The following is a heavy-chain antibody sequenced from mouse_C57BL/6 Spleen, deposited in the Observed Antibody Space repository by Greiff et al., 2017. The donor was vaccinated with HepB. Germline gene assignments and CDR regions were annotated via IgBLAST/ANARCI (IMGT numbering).Heavy chain of an antibody. D-gene: IGHD2-4*01. CDR1: GFTFSSYT. V-gene: IGHV5-9*01. CDR2: ISGGGGNT. CDR3: ARGRYDYDGDYFDY. J-gene: IGHJ2*01. Sequence: DVHLVESGGGLVKPGGSLKLSCAASGFTFSSYTMSWVRQTPEKRLEWVATISGGGGNTYYPDSVKGRFTISRDNAKNTLYLQMSSLRSEDTALYYCARGRYDYDGDYFDYWGQGTTLTVSS.